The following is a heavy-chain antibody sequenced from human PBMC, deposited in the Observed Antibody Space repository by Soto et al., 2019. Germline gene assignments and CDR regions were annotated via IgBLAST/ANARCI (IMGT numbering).Heavy chain of an antibody. CDR2: ISAYNGNT. CDR1: GYTFTSYG. Sequence: GASVKVSCKASGYTFTSYGISWVRQAPGQGLEWMGWISAYNGNTNYAQKLQGRVTMTTDTSTSTAYMELRSLRSDDTAVYYCARDHITGTPPYYYYYGMDVWGPGTTVTVSS. J-gene: IGHJ6*02. D-gene: IGHD1-20*01. CDR3: ARDHITGTPPYYYYYGMDV. V-gene: IGHV1-18*01.